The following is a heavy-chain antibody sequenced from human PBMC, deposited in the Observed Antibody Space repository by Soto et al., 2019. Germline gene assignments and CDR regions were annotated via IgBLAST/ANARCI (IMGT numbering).Heavy chain of an antibody. CDR1: GGSISSGDYY. CDR2: IYYSGST. J-gene: IGHJ6*02. CDR3: ARDRYYDFWTRPRPNGGMDV. Sequence: SETLSLTCTVSGGSISSGDYYWSWIRQPPGKGLEWIGYIYYSGSTYYNPSLKSRVTISVDTSKNQFSLKLSSVTAADTAVYYCARDRYYDFWTRPRPNGGMDVWGQGTTVTVSS. V-gene: IGHV4-30-4*01. D-gene: IGHD3-3*01.